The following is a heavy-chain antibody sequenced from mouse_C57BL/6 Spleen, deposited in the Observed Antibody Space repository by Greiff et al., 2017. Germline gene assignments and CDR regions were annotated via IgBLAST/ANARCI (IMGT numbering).Heavy chain of an antibody. CDR1: GYTFTSYW. Sequence: QVQLQQPGAELVMPGASVKLSCKASGYTFTSYWMHWVKQRPGQGLEWIGEIDPSDSYTNYNQKFKGKSTLTVDKSSSTAYMQLSSLTSEDSAVYYCARGTYYSNYEGAMDYWGQGTSVTVSS. J-gene: IGHJ4*01. D-gene: IGHD2-5*01. CDR3: ARGTYYSNYEGAMDY. V-gene: IGHV1-69*01. CDR2: IDPSDSYT.